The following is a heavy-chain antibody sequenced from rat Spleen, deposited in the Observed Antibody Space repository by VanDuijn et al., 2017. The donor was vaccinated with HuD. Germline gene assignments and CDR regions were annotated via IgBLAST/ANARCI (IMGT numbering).Heavy chain of an antibody. V-gene: IGHV5-25*01. CDR1: GFTFSDYY. Sequence: EVQLVESGGGLVQPGRSLKLSCAASGFTFSDYYMAWVRQAPTKGLEWVATISTGGRNIYYRDSVKGRFTISRDNAKSTLYLQMDSLRSEDTATYYCARSVIDYWGQGVMVTVSS. D-gene: IGHD1-12*01. J-gene: IGHJ2*01. CDR2: ISTGGRNI. CDR3: ARSVIDY.